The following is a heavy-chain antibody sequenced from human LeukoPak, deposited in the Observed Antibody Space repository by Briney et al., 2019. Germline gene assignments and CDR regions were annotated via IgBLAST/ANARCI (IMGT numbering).Heavy chain of an antibody. J-gene: IGHJ4*02. V-gene: IGHV5-51*01. Sequence: GESLKTSCKGSGYSFSSYWIAWVRQLPGKGLEWMGVIYPDDSDTRYSPSFQGLVTISGDKSISTAYVQWSSLEASDTAIYYCARATTGIRTIDYWGQGTLVTVSS. CDR1: GYSFSSYW. CDR2: IYPDDSDT. D-gene: IGHD1-1*01. CDR3: ARATTGIRTIDY.